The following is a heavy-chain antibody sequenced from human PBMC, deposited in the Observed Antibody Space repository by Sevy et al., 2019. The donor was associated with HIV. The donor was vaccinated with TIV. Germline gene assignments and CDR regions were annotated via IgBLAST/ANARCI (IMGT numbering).Heavy chain of an antibody. CDR2: ISSSGGSV. J-gene: IGHJ4*02. D-gene: IGHD6-19*01. Sequence: GGSLRLSCAASGFTFISYAVSWVRQAPGKGLEWVSSISSSGGSVYYADSVKGRFTISRDNSKEMLDLEMNSLRAEDTAVYYCVRVALAGFDYWGPGTLVTVSS. V-gene: IGHV3-23*01. CDR1: GFTFISYA. CDR3: VRVALAGFDY.